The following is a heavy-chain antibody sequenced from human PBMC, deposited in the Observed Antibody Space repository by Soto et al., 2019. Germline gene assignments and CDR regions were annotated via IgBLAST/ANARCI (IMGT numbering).Heavy chain of an antibody. CDR1: GGSISSSSYY. Sequence: SETLSLTCTVSGGSISSSSYYWGWIRQPPGKGLEWIGSIYYSGSTYYNPSLKSRVTISVDTSKKQFSLKLSSVTAADTAVFYCARVKYDYIWGSYRYAFDIWGQGTMVTVSS. CDR3: ARVKYDYIWGSYRYAFDI. V-gene: IGHV4-39*01. J-gene: IGHJ3*02. D-gene: IGHD3-16*02. CDR2: IYYSGST.